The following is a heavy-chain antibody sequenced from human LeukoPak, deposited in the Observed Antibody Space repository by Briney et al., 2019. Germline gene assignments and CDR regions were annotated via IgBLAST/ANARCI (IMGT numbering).Heavy chain of an antibody. J-gene: IGHJ4*02. Sequence: GGSLRLSCAASGFTFSSYAMQWVRQAPGKGLEWVAVISYDRSDKNYADSVKGRFTISRDNSMDTLYLQMNSLRAEDTAVYYCARAVYRSGGYYFDYWGQGILVTVSS. D-gene: IGHD6-19*01. CDR2: ISYDRSDK. V-gene: IGHV3-30*04. CDR1: GFTFSSYA. CDR3: ARAVYRSGGYYFDY.